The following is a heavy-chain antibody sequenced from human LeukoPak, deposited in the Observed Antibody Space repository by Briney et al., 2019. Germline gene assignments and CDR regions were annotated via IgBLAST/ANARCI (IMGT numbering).Heavy chain of an antibody. CDR1: GYTFTGHF. CDR3: ARDQGDSSWLFDY. V-gene: IGHV1-2*02. Sequence: GASVKVSCKASGYTFTGHFMHWVRQAPGQGLEWMGWINPNSGGTDYAPKFQGRVTMTRDTSINTAYMELSGLRSDDTAVYYCARDQGDSSWLFDYWGQGALVTVSS. J-gene: IGHJ4*02. CDR2: INPNSGGT. D-gene: IGHD6-13*01.